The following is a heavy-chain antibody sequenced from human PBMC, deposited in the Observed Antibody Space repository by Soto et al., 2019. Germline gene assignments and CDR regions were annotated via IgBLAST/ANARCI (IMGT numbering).Heavy chain of an antibody. D-gene: IGHD6-19*01. CDR1: GFTFSTYG. J-gene: IGHJ4*02. CDR3: ARSIAVAGFPFDY. V-gene: IGHV3-33*01. CDR2: IWYDGTNK. Sequence: PGGSLRLSCAASGFTFSTYGMHWVRQAPGKGLEWVAVIWYDGTNKYYADSVKGRFTISRDNSKNTPYLQMNSLRAEDTAVYYCARSIAVAGFPFDYWGQGTLVTVSS.